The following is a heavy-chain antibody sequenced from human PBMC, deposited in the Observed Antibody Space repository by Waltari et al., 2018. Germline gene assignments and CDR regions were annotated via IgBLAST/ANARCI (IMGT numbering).Heavy chain of an antibody. D-gene: IGHD4-17*01. CDR3: ASAALFHDYGDYQGHFDY. J-gene: IGHJ4*02. Sequence: QVQLQESGPGLVKPSETLSLTCAVSGYSISSGYYWGWIRQPPGQGLEWIGSIYHSGSTYYNPSLKSRVTISVDTSKNQFSLKLSSVTAADTAVYYCASAALFHDYGDYQGHFDYWGQGILVTVSS. CDR1: GYSISSGYY. CDR2: IYHSGST. V-gene: IGHV4-38-2*01.